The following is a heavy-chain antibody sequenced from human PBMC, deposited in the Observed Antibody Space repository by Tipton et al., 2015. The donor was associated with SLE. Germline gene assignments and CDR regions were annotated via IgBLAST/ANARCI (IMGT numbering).Heavy chain of an antibody. D-gene: IGHD3-10*01. J-gene: IGHJ3*02. CDR3: VKEDGSGYDALEI. CDR1: GFNFDDYA. V-gene: IGHV3-9*01. CDR2: INWNSGNI. Sequence: QLVQSGGGLVQPGRSLRLSCAASGFNFDDYAMHWVRQAPGKGLQWVSGINWNSGNIGYADSVKGRFTISRDNAKNSLFLQMNSLRVEDTALYFCVKEDGSGYDALEIWGQGTLVTVSS.